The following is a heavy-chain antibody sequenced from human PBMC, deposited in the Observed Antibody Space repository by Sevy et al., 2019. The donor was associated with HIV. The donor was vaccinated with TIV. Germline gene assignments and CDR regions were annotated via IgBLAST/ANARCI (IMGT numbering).Heavy chain of an antibody. CDR2: ISYDGSNK. CDR1: GFTFSSYG. Sequence: GGSLRLSCAASGFTFSSYGMHWVRQAPGKGLEWVAVISYDGSNKYYADSVKGRFTISRDNSKKTLYLQMNSLRAEDTAVYYCAKLGYCSSTSCYTGDKAFDIWGQGTMVTVSS. D-gene: IGHD2-2*02. CDR3: AKLGYCSSTSCYTGDKAFDI. V-gene: IGHV3-30*18. J-gene: IGHJ3*02.